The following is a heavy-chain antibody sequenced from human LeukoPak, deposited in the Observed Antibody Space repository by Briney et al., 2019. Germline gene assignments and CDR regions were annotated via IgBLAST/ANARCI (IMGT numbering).Heavy chain of an antibody. V-gene: IGHV1-2*02. CDR2: INPNSGGT. Sequence: ASVKLSCKSSGYTFIGSYIHWVRQAPGQGLEWMGRINPNSGGTNYAQKFQGRVTMTRDTSISTAYMEVSRLRSDDTALYYCARDDVAAGDYWGQGTLVTVSS. D-gene: IGHD6-25*01. CDR1: GYTFIGSY. J-gene: IGHJ4*02. CDR3: ARDDVAAGDY.